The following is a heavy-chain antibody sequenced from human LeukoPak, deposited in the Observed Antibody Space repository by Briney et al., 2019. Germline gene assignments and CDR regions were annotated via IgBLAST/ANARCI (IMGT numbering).Heavy chain of an antibody. V-gene: IGHV2-70*04. J-gene: IGHJ4*02. D-gene: IGHD1-26*01. CDR1: GFSLSTGGMR. CDR3: ARTSPETYSGSSPFDY. CDR2: IDWDDDK. Sequence: SGPALVKPTQALTLTCTFSGFSLSTGGMRVNWIRQPPGKALEWLARIDWDDDKFYSTSLKTRLTISKDTSKNQVVLTMTNMDPVDTATYYCARTSPETYSGSSPFDYRGQGTLVTVSS.